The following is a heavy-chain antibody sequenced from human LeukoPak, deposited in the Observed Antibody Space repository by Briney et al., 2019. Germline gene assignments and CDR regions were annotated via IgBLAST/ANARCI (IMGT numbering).Heavy chain of an antibody. CDR3: ARGSPYCSSTSCYWGGGNYYYYYMDV. V-gene: IGHV4-34*01. D-gene: IGHD2-2*01. CDR2: INHSGST. CDR1: GGSFSRYY. Sequence: SETLSLTCAVYGGSFSRYYWSWIRQPPGKGLEWIGEINHSGSTNYNPSLKSRVTISVDTSKNQFSLKLSSVTAADTAVYYCARGSPYCSSTSCYWGGGNYYYYYMDVWGKGTTVTVSS. J-gene: IGHJ6*03.